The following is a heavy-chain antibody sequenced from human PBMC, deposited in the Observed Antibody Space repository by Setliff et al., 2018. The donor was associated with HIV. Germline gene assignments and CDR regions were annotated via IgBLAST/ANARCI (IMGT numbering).Heavy chain of an antibody. CDR3: ARHSHYDRSGYYYHKMPDDAFDI. J-gene: IGHJ3*02. Sequence: PGESLKISCKGSGYSFTGYWIGWARQMPGKSLEWMGIIYPGDSDTRYSPSFQGQVTISTDKSISTAFLQWSSLKASDTAMYYCARHSHYDRSGYYYHKMPDDAFDIWGLGTMVTVSS. V-gene: IGHV5-51*01. D-gene: IGHD3-22*01. CDR2: IYPGDSDT. CDR1: GYSFTGYW.